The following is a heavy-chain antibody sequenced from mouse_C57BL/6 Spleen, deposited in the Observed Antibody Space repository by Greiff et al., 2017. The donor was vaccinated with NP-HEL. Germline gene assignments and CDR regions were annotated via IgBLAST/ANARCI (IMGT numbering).Heavy chain of an antibody. J-gene: IGHJ1*03. CDR1: GFNIKDDY. V-gene: IGHV14-4*01. CDR2: IDPDNGDT. D-gene: IGHD1-1*01. CDR3: TSTVVARYFDV. Sequence: EVKLVESGAELVRPGASVKLSCTASGFNIKDDYMHWVKQRPEQGLEWIGWIDPDNGDTEYASKFQGKATITADTSSNTAYLQLSSLTSEDTAVYYCTSTVVARYFDVWGTGTTVTVSS.